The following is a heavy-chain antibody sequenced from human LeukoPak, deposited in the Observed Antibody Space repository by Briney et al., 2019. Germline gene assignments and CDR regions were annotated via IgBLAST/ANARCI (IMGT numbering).Heavy chain of an antibody. CDR2: ISSSSSTI. J-gene: IGHJ4*02. Sequence: PSGGSLRLSCAASGFTFSSYSMNWVRQAPGKGLEWVSYISSSSSTIYYVDSVKGRFTISRDNAKNSLYLQMNSLRAEDTAVYYCARKGIAAAGSLDYWGQGTLVTVSS. CDR1: GFTFSSYS. D-gene: IGHD6-13*01. CDR3: ARKGIAAAGSLDY. V-gene: IGHV3-48*01.